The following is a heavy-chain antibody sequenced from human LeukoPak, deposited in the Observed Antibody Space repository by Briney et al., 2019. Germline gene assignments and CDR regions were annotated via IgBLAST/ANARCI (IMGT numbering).Heavy chain of an antibody. CDR1: GYTFTSYD. V-gene: IGHV1-8*01. CDR2: MNPNSGNT. Sequence: ASVKVSCKASGYTFTSYDINWVRQATGQGLEWMGWMNPNSGNTNYAQKLQGRVTMTTDTSTSTAYMELRSLRSDDTAVYYCARGIYSGSYYYVYWGQGTLVTVSS. CDR3: ARGIYSGSYYYVY. D-gene: IGHD1-26*01. J-gene: IGHJ4*02.